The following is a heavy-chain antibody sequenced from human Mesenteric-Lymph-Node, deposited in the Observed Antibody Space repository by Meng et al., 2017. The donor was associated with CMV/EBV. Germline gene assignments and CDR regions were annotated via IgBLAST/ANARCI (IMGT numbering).Heavy chain of an antibody. CDR3: ATGYSSGWHPLIDL. Sequence: GESLKISCAASGFTFSTYWMNWVRQVPGKGLVWVSRINTDGSTATYADSVKGRFFISRDNAKNTLYLQMDSLRAEDTAVYYCATGYSSGWHPLIDLWGQGTLVTVSS. CDR2: INTDGSTA. V-gene: IGHV3-74*03. D-gene: IGHD6-19*01. J-gene: IGHJ5*02. CDR1: GFTFSTYW.